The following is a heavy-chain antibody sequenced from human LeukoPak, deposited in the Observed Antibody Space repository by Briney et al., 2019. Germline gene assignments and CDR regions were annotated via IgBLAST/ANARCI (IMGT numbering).Heavy chain of an antibody. V-gene: IGHV4-39*01. CDR3: ARQVWGAAKGALYDY. J-gene: IGHJ4*02. Sequence: SETLSLTCTVSGGSISSSSYYWGWIRQPPGKGLEWIWRIYYSGSTYYNPSLKSRVTISEDTSKNQFSLKLSSVTAADTAVYYCARQVWGAAKGALYDYWGQGTLVTVSS. CDR2: IYYSGST. D-gene: IGHD1-26*01. CDR1: GGSISSSSYY.